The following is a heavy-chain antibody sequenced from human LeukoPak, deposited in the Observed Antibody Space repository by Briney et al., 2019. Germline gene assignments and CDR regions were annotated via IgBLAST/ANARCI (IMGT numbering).Heavy chain of an antibody. CDR3: AKDIRYYYDSSGYYYDY. Sequence: GGSLRLSCAASGLTFDDYAMHWVRQAPGKGLEWVSLISGDGGSTYYADSVRGRFTISRDNSKNSLYLQMNSLRTEDTALYYCAKDIRYYYDSSGYYYDYWGQGTLVTVSS. D-gene: IGHD3-22*01. V-gene: IGHV3-43*02. J-gene: IGHJ4*02. CDR1: GLTFDDYA. CDR2: ISGDGGST.